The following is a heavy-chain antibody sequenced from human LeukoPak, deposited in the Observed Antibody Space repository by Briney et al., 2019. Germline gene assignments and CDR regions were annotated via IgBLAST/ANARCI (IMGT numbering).Heavy chain of an antibody. CDR3: AKAGRWVTEGFDY. D-gene: IGHD4-23*01. Sequence: GGSLRLSCAASGFTFSSNWMHWVRQAPGKGLVWVSAISGSGGSTYYADSVKGRFTISRDNSKNTLYLQMNSLRAEDTAVYYCAKAGRWVTEGFDYWGQGTLVTVSS. CDR1: GFTFSSNW. J-gene: IGHJ4*02. CDR2: ISGSGGST. V-gene: IGHV3-23*01.